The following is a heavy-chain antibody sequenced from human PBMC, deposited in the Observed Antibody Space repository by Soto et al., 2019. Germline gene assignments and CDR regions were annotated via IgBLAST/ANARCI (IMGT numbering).Heavy chain of an antibody. Sequence: PGGSLRLSCAASGFTFSSYSMNWVRQAPGKGLEWVSSISGSSTYIYYADSVKGRFTISRDNAKNSLNLQMNSLRVEGTAVYYCARDWRSYYGSGSYSLDPWGQGTLVTVSS. J-gene: IGHJ5*02. CDR1: GFTFSSYS. CDR2: ISGSSTYI. D-gene: IGHD3-10*01. CDR3: ARDWRSYYGSGSYSLDP. V-gene: IGHV3-21*01.